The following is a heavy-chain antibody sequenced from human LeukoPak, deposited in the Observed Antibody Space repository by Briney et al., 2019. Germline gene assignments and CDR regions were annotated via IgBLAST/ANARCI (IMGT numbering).Heavy chain of an antibody. CDR2: IHHSGST. J-gene: IGHJ2*01. V-gene: IGHV4-4*02. CDR1: GASVTNTNW. D-gene: IGHD6-25*01. Sequence: PSGTLSLTCAVSGASVTNTNWYNWVRQPPGKGLEWIGEIHHSGSTIYNPSLKSRVTISIDTSKNQFSLKLSSVTAADTAIYYCTSSGGTWYFDFWGRGTLVTVSS. CDR3: TSSGGTWYFDF.